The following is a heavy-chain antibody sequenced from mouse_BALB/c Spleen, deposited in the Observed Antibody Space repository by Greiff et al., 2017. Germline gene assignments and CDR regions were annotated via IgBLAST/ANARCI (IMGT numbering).Heavy chain of an antibody. D-gene: IGHD1-1*01. CDR2: INPGSGGT. CDR1: GYAFTNYL. CDR3: ARYTTVVEGYAMDY. V-gene: IGHV1-54*01. Sequence: VQLQESGAELVRPGTSVKVSCKASGYAFTNYLIEWVKQRPGQGLGWIGVINPGSGGTNYNEKFKGKATLTADKSSSTAYMQLSSLTSDDSAVYFCARYTTVVEGYAMDYWGQGTSVTVSS. J-gene: IGHJ4*01.